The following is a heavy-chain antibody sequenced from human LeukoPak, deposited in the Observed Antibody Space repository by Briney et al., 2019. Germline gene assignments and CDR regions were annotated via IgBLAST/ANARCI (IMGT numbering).Heavy chain of an antibody. Sequence: GGSLRLSCAASGFTFSSYWMSWVRQAPGKGLEWVANIKQDGSEKYYVDSVKGRFTISRDNAKNSLYLQMNSLRAEDTAVYYCARVHIAVAGAFDYWGQGTLVTVSS. CDR2: IKQDGSEK. CDR1: GFTFSSYW. CDR3: ARVHIAVAGAFDY. J-gene: IGHJ4*02. D-gene: IGHD6-19*01. V-gene: IGHV3-7*01.